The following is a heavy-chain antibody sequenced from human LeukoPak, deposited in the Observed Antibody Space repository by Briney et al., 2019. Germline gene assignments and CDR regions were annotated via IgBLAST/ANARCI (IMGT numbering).Heavy chain of an antibody. CDR1: GFTPSRNY. Sequence: PGGSLRLSCAPSGFTPSRNYMSWGRPAPGEGLGWGSIIYSDGNTYYADSVKGRFTVSRDNSKNTLYLQMNSLRAEDTAVYYCVRRGFGYGSPFDYWGQGTLVTVSS. CDR2: IYSDGNT. D-gene: IGHD5-18*01. J-gene: IGHJ4*02. V-gene: IGHV3-53*01. CDR3: VRRGFGYGSPFDY.